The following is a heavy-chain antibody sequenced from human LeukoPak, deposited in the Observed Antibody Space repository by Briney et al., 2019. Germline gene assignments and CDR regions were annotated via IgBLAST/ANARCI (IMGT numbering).Heavy chain of an antibody. CDR3: AKYFAMIVVGPDDY. CDR2: ISSSSINK. Sequence: GGSLRLSCAASGFTFTSYTMNWVRQAPGKGLEWVSYISSSSINKYYADSVKGRFTISRDDAKNSLYLQMNSLRAEDTAVYYCAKYFAMIVVGPDDYWGQGTLVTVSS. D-gene: IGHD3-22*01. CDR1: GFTFTSYT. V-gene: IGHV3-48*01. J-gene: IGHJ4*02.